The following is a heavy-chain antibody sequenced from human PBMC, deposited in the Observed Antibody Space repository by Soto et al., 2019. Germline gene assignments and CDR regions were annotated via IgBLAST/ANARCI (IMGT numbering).Heavy chain of an antibody. CDR2: IYDSGSP. D-gene: IGHD1-26*01. CDR1: GGSISVYY. V-gene: IGHV4-59*01. CDR3: ARGVGSSPPRY. J-gene: IGHJ4*02. Sequence: SETLSLTCTVSGGSISVYYWSWIRQPPGQALEWIGYIYDSGSPYYNPSLRSRVIISADTSKNQISLKLTSATAADTAVYYCARGVGSSPPRYWGRGTLVTVSS.